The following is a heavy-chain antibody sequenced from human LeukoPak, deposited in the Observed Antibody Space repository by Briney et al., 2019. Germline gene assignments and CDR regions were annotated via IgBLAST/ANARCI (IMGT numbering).Heavy chain of an antibody. V-gene: IGHV3-23*01. CDR1: GFTFSSYA. J-gene: IGHJ5*02. Sequence: PGGSLRLSCAASGFTFSSYAMSWVRQAPGKGLEWVSAISGSGGSTYYADSVKGRFTISRDNSKNTLYLQMNSLRAEGTAVYYCASQTRLYGSGGNWFDPWGQGTLVTVSS. CDR2: ISGSGGST. D-gene: IGHD3-10*01. CDR3: ASQTRLYGSGGNWFDP.